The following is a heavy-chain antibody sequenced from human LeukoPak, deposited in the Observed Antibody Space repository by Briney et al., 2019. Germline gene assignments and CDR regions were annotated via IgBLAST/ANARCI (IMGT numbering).Heavy chain of an antibody. CDR3: ARGYYDSSGYYYYYYMDV. J-gene: IGHJ6*03. Sequence: GASVKVSCKASGYTFTSYYMHWVRQAPGQGLEWMGIIKPSGGSTSYAQKFQGRVTMTRDTSTSTAYMELSRLRSDDTAVYYCARGYYDSSGYYYYYYMDVWGKGTTVTVSS. CDR1: GYTFTSYY. D-gene: IGHD3-22*01. CDR2: IKPSGGST. V-gene: IGHV1-46*01.